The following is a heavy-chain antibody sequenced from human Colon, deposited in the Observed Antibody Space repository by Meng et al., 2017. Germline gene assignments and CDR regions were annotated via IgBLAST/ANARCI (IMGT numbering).Heavy chain of an antibody. CDR2: IFYNVTA. J-gene: IGHJ4*02. CDR1: GLSVGTTGYY. D-gene: IGHD2-8*02. CDR3: ARAACTAGICYQFDI. V-gene: IGHV4-31*03. Sequence: LAELDAVLVKPCQTLSLICSVSGLSVGTTGYYWTWIRQRPGKGWEWIGKIFYNVTAHSNPSLKTRAAVSVDRSKNQFSLKFSSVTAADTAVYYCARAACTAGICYQFDIWGQGTLVTVSS.